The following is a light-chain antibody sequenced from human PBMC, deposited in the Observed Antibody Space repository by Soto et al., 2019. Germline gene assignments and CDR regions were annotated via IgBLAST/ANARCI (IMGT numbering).Light chain of an antibody. Sequence: IQMNQSPSSLTASLGDRVTITCQASQAISKYLHWYHQRPGKAPILVIYDATTLEAWAPSRFSGGGSGTACTLTISSLQPEDMGTYLGQRYNNLAYTFGQGTKLDI. CDR3: QRYNNLAYT. V-gene: IGKV1-33*01. CDR2: DAT. CDR1: QAISKY. J-gene: IGKJ2*01.